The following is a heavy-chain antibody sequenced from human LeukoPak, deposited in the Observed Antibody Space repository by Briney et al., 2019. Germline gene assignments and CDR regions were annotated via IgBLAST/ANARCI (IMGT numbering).Heavy chain of an antibody. CDR1: GFTFSSYE. D-gene: IGHD3-22*01. CDR2: ITSSGRTI. J-gene: IGHJ4*02. CDR3: ARGWLLDY. V-gene: IGHV3-48*03. Sequence: GGSLRLSCAASGFTFSSYEMNWVRQAPGKGLEWVSYITSSGRTIYYADSVKGRFTISRDNAKNSLYLQMNGLRAEDTAVYYCARGWLLDYWGQGTLVTVSS.